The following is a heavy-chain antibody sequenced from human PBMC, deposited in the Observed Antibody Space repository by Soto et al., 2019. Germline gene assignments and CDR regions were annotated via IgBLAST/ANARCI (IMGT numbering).Heavy chain of an antibody. V-gene: IGHV4-39*01. Sequence: SETLSLTCTVSGGSISSSSYYWGWIRQPPGKGLEWIGSIYYSGSTYYNPSLKSRVTISVDTSKNQFSLKLSSVTAADTAVYYCARRYDFWSGYYTWGQGTLVTVSS. J-gene: IGHJ5*02. CDR3: ARRYDFWSGYYT. CDR1: GGSISSSSYY. CDR2: IYYSGST. D-gene: IGHD3-3*01.